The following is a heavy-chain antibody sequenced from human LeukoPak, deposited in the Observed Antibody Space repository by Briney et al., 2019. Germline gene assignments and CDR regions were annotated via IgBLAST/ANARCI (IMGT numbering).Heavy chain of an antibody. CDR3: ARDQGTVTTIRGVDI. D-gene: IGHD4-17*01. Sequence: PGGSLRLSCAASGFTFNHFAIHWVRQAPGKELEWVAIIWYDGSNKYYADSVKGRFTISRDNSKNTLYLQMNGLRAEDTAVYYCARDQGTVTTIRGVDIWGQGTMVTVSS. J-gene: IGHJ3*02. CDR1: GFTFNHFA. CDR2: IWYDGSNK. V-gene: IGHV3-33*01.